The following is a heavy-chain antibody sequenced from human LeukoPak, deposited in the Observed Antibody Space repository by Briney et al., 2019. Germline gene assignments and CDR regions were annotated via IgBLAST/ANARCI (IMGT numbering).Heavy chain of an antibody. Sequence: SETLLLTCAVSGGSISSGSYYWSWIRQPAGKGLEWIGRIYTSGSTNYNPSLKSRVTISVDTSKNQFSLKLSSVTAADTAVYYCARGRSSSWYPRWFDPWGQGTLVTVSS. CDR2: IYTSGST. CDR3: ARGRSSSWYPRWFDP. J-gene: IGHJ5*02. D-gene: IGHD6-13*01. V-gene: IGHV4-61*02. CDR1: GGSISSGSYY.